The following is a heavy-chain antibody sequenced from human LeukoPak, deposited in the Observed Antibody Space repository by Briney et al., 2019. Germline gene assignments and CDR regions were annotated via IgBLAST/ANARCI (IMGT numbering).Heavy chain of an antibody. CDR1: GFTFSSYG. V-gene: IGHV3-30*02. CDR2: IRYDGSNK. CDR3: AKLVRSAAAGTPFDY. J-gene: IGHJ4*02. Sequence: GGSLRLSCAASGFTFSSYGMHWVRQAPGKGLEWVAFIRYDGSNKYYADSVKGRFTISRDNSKNTLYLQMNSLRAEDTAVYYCAKLVRSAAAGTPFDYWGQGTLVTVSS. D-gene: IGHD6-13*01.